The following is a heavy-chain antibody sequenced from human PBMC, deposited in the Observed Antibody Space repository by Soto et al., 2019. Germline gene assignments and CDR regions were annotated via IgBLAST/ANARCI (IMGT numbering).Heavy chain of an antibody. CDR2: MNPNSGNT. J-gene: IGHJ4*02. D-gene: IGHD6-13*01. V-gene: IGHV1-8*01. Sequence: QVQLVQSGAEVKKPGAPVRAPCRLFGTPFPSYVTTWVRQATGQGLGWMGWMNPNSGNTGYAQKFQGRVTMTRNTSISTAYMELSSLRSEDTAVYYCAREVGSRIDYWGQGTLVTVSS. CDR3: AREVGSRIDY. CDR1: GTPFPSYV.